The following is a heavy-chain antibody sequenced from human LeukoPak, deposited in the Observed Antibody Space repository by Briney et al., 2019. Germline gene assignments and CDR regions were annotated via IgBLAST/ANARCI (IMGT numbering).Heavy chain of an antibody. CDR2: IKQDGSEK. CDR3: AKIVGLYVDTDSYFDY. V-gene: IGHV3-7*01. CDR1: GFTFSTYW. Sequence: GGSLRLSCAASGFTFSTYWMSWVRQAPGKGLEWVANIKQDGSEKYYVDSVKGRFTISRDNSKNTLYLQMNSLRAEDTAVYYCAKIVGLYVDTDSYFDYWGQGTLVTVSS. D-gene: IGHD5-18*01. J-gene: IGHJ4*02.